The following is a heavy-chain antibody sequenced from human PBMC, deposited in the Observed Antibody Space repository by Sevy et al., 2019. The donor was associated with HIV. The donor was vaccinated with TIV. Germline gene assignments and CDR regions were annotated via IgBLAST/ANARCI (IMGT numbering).Heavy chain of an antibody. Sequence: GGSLRLSCAASGFTFSSYSMNWVRQAPGKELEWVSYISSSSSTIYYADSVKGRFTISRDNAKNSLYLQMNSLRAEDTAVYYCARLSGYSSSWSYFDYWGQGTLVTVSS. J-gene: IGHJ4*02. D-gene: IGHD6-13*01. V-gene: IGHV3-48*01. CDR3: ARLSGYSSSWSYFDY. CDR2: ISSSSSTI. CDR1: GFTFSSYS.